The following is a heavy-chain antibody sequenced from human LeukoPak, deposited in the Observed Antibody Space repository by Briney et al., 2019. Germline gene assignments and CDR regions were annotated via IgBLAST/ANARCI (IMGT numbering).Heavy chain of an antibody. J-gene: IGHJ6*02. CDR1: GFTFSSYA. CDR3: AKPLSPGMDV. V-gene: IGHV3-23*01. CDR2: ISGSGGST. Sequence: GGSLRLSCAASGFTFSSYAMSWDRQAPGKGLAWVSAISGSGGSTYYADSVKGRFTISRDNSKNTLYLQMNSLRAEDTAVYYCAKPLSPGMDVWGQGTTVTVSS.